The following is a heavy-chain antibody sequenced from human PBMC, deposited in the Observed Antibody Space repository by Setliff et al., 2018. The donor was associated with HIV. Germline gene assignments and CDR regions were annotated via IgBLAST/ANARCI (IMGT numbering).Heavy chain of an antibody. CDR2: IIPIFGST. V-gene: IGHV1-69*13. D-gene: IGHD3-10*01. J-gene: IGHJ2*01. CDR3: ARDDHYYDLGSILSDWYFDL. CDR1: GDTFSNYA. Sequence: GASVKVSCKASGDTFSNYAITWVRQAPGQGLEWMGGIIPIFGSTKYAQKFLDRVTITADESTNTVEMELSSLTSEDTAVYYCARDDHYYDLGSILSDWYFDLWGRGTLVTVSS.